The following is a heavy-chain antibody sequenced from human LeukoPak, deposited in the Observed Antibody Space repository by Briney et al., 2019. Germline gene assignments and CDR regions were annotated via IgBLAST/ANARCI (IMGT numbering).Heavy chain of an antibody. CDR2: IYPLDSDT. D-gene: IGHD6-19*01. CDR1: GYSFPNYW. CDR3: ARVAVASYYFDY. J-gene: IGHJ4*02. V-gene: IGHV5-51*01. Sequence: GESLKISCKGSGYSFPNYWIGWVRQMSGKGLEWMGIIYPLDSDTRYSPSFQGQVTISADTSISTAYLQWSSLKASDTAMYYCARVAVASYYFDYWGQGTLVTVSS.